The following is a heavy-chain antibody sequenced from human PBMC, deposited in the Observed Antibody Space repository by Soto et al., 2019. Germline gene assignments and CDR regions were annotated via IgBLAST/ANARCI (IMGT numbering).Heavy chain of an antibody. V-gene: IGHV3-72*01. J-gene: IGHJ4*02. Sequence: EVQLVESGGGLVQPGGSLRLSCAASGFTFSDHYMDWVRQAPGKGLEWVGRTGNKGNSYTTEYAASVKGRFTISRDDSKNSLYLQMSSLKTEDTAVYYCARVGVCSGGTCYPLDYWGQGTLVTVSS. CDR1: GFTFSDHY. D-gene: IGHD2-15*01. CDR2: TGNKGNSYTT. CDR3: ARVGVCSGGTCYPLDY.